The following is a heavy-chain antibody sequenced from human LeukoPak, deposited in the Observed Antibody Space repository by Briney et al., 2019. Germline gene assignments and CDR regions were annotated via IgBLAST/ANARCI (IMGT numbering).Heavy chain of an antibody. Sequence: HSGGSLRLSCAASGFTFSPYGMNWVRQAPGKGLEWISYISRSATIIHYADSVKGRFTISRDNAKNSLSLLMNSLRVADTAVYYCARARTTVTVHNKIQIVFDIWGQGTMVTVSS. CDR2: ISRSATII. CDR3: ARARTTVTVHNKIQIVFDI. V-gene: IGHV3-48*04. D-gene: IGHD4-17*01. CDR1: GFTFSPYG. J-gene: IGHJ3*02.